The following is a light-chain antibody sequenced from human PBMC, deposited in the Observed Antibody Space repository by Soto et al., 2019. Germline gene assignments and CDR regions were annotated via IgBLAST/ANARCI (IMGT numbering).Light chain of an antibody. Sequence: IVLSQSPGTLSLSPGDRATLSCRGSQSVSSSYLAWYQQKHGQVPRLLIYGASSRATGIPDRFSGSGSGTDFSLTISRLEPEDFAVYYCQQYGRTPWTFGQGTKVDIK. J-gene: IGKJ1*01. CDR2: GAS. CDR1: QSVSSSY. CDR3: QQYGRTPWT. V-gene: IGKV3-20*01.